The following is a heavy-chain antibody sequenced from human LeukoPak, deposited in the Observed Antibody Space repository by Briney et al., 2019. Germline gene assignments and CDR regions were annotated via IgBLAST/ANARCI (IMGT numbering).Heavy chain of an antibody. V-gene: IGHV3-33*06. CDR2: IWYDGSNK. Sequence: GGSLRLSCAASGFTFSSYGMHWVRQAPGKGLEWVAVIWYDGSNKYYADSVKGRFTIPRDNSKNTLYLQMNSLRAEDTAVYYCAKEGGGSSGDVIEYYFDYWGQGTLVTVSS. J-gene: IGHJ4*02. D-gene: IGHD6-19*01. CDR3: AKEGGGSSGDVIEYYFDY. CDR1: GFTFSSYG.